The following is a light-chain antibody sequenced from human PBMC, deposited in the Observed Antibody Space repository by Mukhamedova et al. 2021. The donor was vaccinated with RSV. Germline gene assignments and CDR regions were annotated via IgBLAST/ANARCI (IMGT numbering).Light chain of an antibody. CDR3: QQYDNLA. CDR2: DAS. Sequence: WYQRRVHGKAPKLLIYDASNLETGVPSRFSGSGSGTDFTFTISSLQPEDIATYYCQQYDNLAFGGGTKVEIK. J-gene: IGKJ4*01. V-gene: IGKV1-33*01.